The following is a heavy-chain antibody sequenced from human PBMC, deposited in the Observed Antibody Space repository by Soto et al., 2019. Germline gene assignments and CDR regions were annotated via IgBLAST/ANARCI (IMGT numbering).Heavy chain of an antibody. Sequence: GVSLRLSCAASGFTFSSYGMHWVRQAPGKGLEWVAVISYDGSNKYYADSVKGRFTISRDNSKNTLYLQMNSLRAEDTAVYYCAKDLYSSGWSEYYYHYCGMDVWGQGTTVTVS. CDR3: AKDLYSSGWSEYYYHYCGMDV. V-gene: IGHV3-30*18. J-gene: IGHJ6*02. CDR2: ISYDGSNK. D-gene: IGHD6-13*01. CDR1: GFTFSSYG.